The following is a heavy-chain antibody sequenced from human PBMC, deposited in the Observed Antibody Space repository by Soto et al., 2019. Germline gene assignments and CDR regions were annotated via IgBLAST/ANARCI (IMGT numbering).Heavy chain of an antibody. CDR1: GYTFTSYD. CDR2: MNPNGGNT. V-gene: IGHV1-8*01. CDR3: ARTLFGDNVDY. J-gene: IGHJ4*02. D-gene: IGHD4-17*01. Sequence: QVQLVQSGAEVKKPGASVKVSCKASGYTFTSYDINWVRQATGQGLEWMGWMNPNGGNTGYAQKFQGRVSMTRNTSISTAYLELSSLRSEDTAVSYCARTLFGDNVDYWGQRTLVTVSS.